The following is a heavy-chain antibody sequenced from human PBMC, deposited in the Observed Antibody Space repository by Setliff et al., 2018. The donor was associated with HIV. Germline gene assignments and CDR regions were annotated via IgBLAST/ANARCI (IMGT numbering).Heavy chain of an antibody. D-gene: IGHD1-7*01. V-gene: IGHV4-4*09. J-gene: IGHJ4*02. CDR2: IYSSGNT. CDR3: ARHPNEEAQRNYKFDS. Sequence: SETLSLTCTVSGGSISDYFWSWIRQPSGKRLEWIGYIYSSGNTDYNPSLKTRATISLDTSRKQFSLRLSSVTATDTAFYYCARHPNEEAQRNYKFDSWGQGTLVTVSS. CDR1: GGSISDYF.